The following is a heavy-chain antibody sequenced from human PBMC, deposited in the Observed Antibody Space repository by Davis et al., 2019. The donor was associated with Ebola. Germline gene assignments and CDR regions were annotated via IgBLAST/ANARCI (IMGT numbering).Heavy chain of an antibody. J-gene: IGHJ4*02. Sequence: PGGSLRLSCAASGFNFNSYWMNWVRQVPGKGLQWVANIKHDGSEKYYVDSVKGRFTISRGNTKNSLYLQMNSLTAEDTALYYCAREKYDYWGQGTLVTVSS. V-gene: IGHV3-7*03. CDR2: IKHDGSEK. CDR1: GFNFNSYW. CDR3: AREKYDY. D-gene: IGHD2-2*01.